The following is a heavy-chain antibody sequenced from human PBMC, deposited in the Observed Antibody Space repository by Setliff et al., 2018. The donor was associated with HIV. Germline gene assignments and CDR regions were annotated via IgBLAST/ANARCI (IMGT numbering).Heavy chain of an antibody. V-gene: IGHV4-34*01. CDR3: ARGTKFVWGRWFDP. D-gene: IGHD3-16*01. Sequence: SETLSLTCAVYGGSFSGYYWSWIRQSPRNRLEWIGERSDSGSTNYNPSLRSRVTISMDTSKNQFSLRLSYVTAVDTAMYYCARGTKFVWGRWFDPWGQGTPVTVSS. CDR1: GGSFSGYY. CDR2: RSDSGST. J-gene: IGHJ5*02.